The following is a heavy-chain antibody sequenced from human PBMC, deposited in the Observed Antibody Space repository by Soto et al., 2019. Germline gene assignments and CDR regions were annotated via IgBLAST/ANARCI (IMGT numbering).Heavy chain of an antibody. CDR1: GYTFNNYA. V-gene: IGHV1-3*01. J-gene: IGHJ4*02. Sequence: QVQLVQSGAEVKKPGASVKVSCKASGYTFNNYAIHWVRQAPGQRREWMGWITAGNGKTEYSKKLQGRDTIATDTSASKAYMELRSLRSEDTAVYYCARAPXXXGRTYYFDYWGQGTLVTVSS. D-gene: IGHD5-12*01. CDR2: ITAGNGKT. CDR3: ARAPXXXGRTYYFDY.